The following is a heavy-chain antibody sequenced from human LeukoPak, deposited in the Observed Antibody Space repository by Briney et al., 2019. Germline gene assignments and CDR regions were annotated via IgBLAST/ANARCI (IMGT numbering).Heavy chain of an antibody. CDR2: IYYSGNT. J-gene: IGHJ4*02. Sequence: SETLYLTCTVSGGSISSYYWSWIRQPPGQGLEWIGYIYYSGNTNYNPSLKSRVTISVDTSKKQFSMNLRSVTAADTAVYYCARTPTYYGSATYLDYWGQGTLVTVSS. CDR3: ARTPTYYGSATYLDY. CDR1: GGSISSYY. V-gene: IGHV4-59*01. D-gene: IGHD3-10*01.